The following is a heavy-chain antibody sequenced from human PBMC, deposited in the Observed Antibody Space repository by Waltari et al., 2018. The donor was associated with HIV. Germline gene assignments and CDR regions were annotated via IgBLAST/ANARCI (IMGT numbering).Heavy chain of an antibody. CDR1: GGSISNYY. V-gene: IGHV4-59*01. CDR2: IYYSGRT. J-gene: IGHJ2*01. D-gene: IGHD4-17*01. CDR3: ARGTYGDYVYWYCNL. Sequence: QVLLQESGPGLVKPSETLSLTCTVSGGSISNYYWHWIRPPPGKGLEWIGYIYYSGRTKYNPSRKSRVTISVDTSKNQFSLKLSSVTAADTAVYYCARGTYGDYVYWYCNLWGRGTLVTVSS.